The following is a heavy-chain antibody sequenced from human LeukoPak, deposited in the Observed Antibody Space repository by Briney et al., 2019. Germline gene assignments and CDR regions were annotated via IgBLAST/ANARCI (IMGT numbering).Heavy chain of an antibody. CDR1: GGSISDSRHY. J-gene: IGHJ6*03. Sequence: SETLSLTCTVSGGSISDSRHYWGWIRQPPGKGLEWIGSIHYSGSTYHNPSLRSRFTISVDTSKNQFSLKLISVTAADTAVYYCARPLYYYYYMDVWGKGTTVTVSS. V-gene: IGHV4-39*01. CDR3: ARPLYYYYYMDV. CDR2: IHYSGST.